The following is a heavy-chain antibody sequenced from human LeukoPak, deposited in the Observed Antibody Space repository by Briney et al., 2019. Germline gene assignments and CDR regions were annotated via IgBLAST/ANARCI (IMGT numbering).Heavy chain of an antibody. J-gene: IGHJ4*02. V-gene: IGHV4-34*01. Sequence: SETLSLTCAVYGGSFSGYYWSWIRQPPGKGLEWIGEINHSGSTNYNPSLKSRVTISVDTSKNQFSLKLSSVTAADTAVYYCARRKRVYYFDYWGQGTLVTVSS. CDR3: ARRKRVYYFDY. CDR2: INHSGST. CDR1: GGSFSGYY.